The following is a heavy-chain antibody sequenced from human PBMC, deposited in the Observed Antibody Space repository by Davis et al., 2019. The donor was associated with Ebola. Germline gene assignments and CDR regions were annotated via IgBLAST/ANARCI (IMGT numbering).Heavy chain of an antibody. D-gene: IGHD2-2*01. J-gene: IGHJ6*02. CDR2: IKEDGSEK. Sequence: GESLKTPCAASGFTFNRYWMSWVRQAPGKGLQWVANIKEDGSEKYYVDSVKGRFTISRDNAKNSLYLQMNSLRAEDTAVYYCARVSVPAALVPIDYYAMDVWGQGTTVTVSS. CDR3: ARVSVPAALVPIDYYAMDV. CDR1: GFTFNRYW. V-gene: IGHV3-7*03.